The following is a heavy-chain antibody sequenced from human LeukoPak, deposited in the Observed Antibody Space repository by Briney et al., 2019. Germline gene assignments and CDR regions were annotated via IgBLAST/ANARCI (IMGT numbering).Heavy chain of an antibody. CDR1: GFTFSSYS. Sequence: GGSLRLSCAASGFTFSSYSMNWIRQAPGKGLEWVSSISSSTSCIYYADSVKGRFTISRDNAKNSLYLQMNSLRAEDTAVYYCARDHSSSGMDVWGQGTTVTVSS. CDR2: ISSSTSCI. J-gene: IGHJ6*02. CDR3: ARDHSSSGMDV. V-gene: IGHV3-21*01.